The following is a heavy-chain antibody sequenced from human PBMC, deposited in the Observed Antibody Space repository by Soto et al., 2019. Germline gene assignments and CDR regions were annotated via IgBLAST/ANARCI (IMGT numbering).Heavy chain of an antibody. V-gene: IGHV3-7*01. CDR1: GFPFGSYW. J-gene: IGHJ5*02. D-gene: IGHD1-26*01. CDR2: IKQDGSEI. CDR3: ATYSGSYFPVGHDR. Sequence: PGGSLRLSCVGSGFPFGSYWMSWVRQAPGGGLEWVANIKQDGSEIHYLESVKGRFTIFRDNAKKSLYLQMTSLSAEDTAVYFCATYSGSYFPVGHDRWGQGTLVTVSS.